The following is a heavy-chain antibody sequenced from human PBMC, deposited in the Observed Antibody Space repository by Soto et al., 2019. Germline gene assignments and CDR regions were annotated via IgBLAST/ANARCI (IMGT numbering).Heavy chain of an antibody. V-gene: IGHV3-30-3*01. D-gene: IGHD4-4*01. J-gene: IGHJ2*01. CDR3: ARPLWRDDYNWGYFDL. CDR1: GFTFSSYA. CDR2: ISYEGSNK. Sequence: QVQLVESGGGVVQPGRSLRLSCAASGFTFSSYAMHWVRQAPGKGLEWVAVISYEGSNKYYADSVKGRFTISRDNSKNAMSLQMNSLRAEGTAVYYCARPLWRDDYNWGYFDLWGRGTLVTVSS.